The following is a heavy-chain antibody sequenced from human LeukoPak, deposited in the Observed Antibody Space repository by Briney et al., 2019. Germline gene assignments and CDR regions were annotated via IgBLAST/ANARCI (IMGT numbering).Heavy chain of an antibody. CDR1: GFTFSTSW. D-gene: IGHD5-18*01. CDR2: VSTDGSTT. V-gene: IGHV3-74*01. J-gene: IGHJ5*02. CDR3: ARSIGYVES. Sequence: GGSLRLSCAASGFTFSTSWMHWVRQASGKGLEWVSHVSTDGSTTAYADSVKGRFTISRENAKNTVYLQMNSLRAEDTAVYYCARSIGYVESWGQETLVTVSS.